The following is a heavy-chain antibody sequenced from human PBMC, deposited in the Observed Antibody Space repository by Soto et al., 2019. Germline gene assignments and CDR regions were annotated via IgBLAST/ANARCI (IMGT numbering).Heavy chain of an antibody. J-gene: IGHJ6*02. CDR3: AKSRAVAGRDYYYYYGMDV. CDR2: ISGSGGST. Sequence: GGSLRLSCAASGFTFSSYAMSWVRQAPGKGLEWVSAISGSGGSTYYADSVKGRFTISRDNSKNTLYLQMNSLRAEDTAVYYCAKSRAVAGRDYYYYYGMDVWGQGTTVTVSS. V-gene: IGHV3-23*01. D-gene: IGHD6-19*01. CDR1: GFTFSSYA.